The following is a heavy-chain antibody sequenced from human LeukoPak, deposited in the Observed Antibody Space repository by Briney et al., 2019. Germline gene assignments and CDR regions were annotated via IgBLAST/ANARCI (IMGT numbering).Heavy chain of an antibody. J-gene: IGHJ6*03. CDR3: ARDLDLMSRYYYYYMDV. CDR2: IYTSGST. CDR1: GGSISSGSYY. D-gene: IGHD2-8*01. Sequence: SETLSLTCTVSGGSISSGSYYWSWIRQPAGKGLEWIGRIYTSGSTNYNPSLKGRVTISVDTSKNQFSLKLSSVTAADTAVYYCARDLDLMSRYYYYYMDVWGKGTTVTVSS. V-gene: IGHV4-61*02.